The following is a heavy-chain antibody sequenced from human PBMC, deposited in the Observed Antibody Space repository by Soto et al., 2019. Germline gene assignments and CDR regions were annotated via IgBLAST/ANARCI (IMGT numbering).Heavy chain of an antibody. J-gene: IGHJ4*02. V-gene: IGHV5-51*01. CDR3: VRRTDDSGWSDVFDY. CDR2: IYPGDSDT. D-gene: IGHD6-19*01. Sequence: PGESLEISWKGSGYSFTSYWIGWVRQRPGKGLEWMGIIYPGDSDTRYSPSFQGQVTISADKSISTAYLQWSSLKASDTAMYYCVRRTDDSGWSDVFDYWGQGTLVTVPS. CDR1: GYSFTSYW.